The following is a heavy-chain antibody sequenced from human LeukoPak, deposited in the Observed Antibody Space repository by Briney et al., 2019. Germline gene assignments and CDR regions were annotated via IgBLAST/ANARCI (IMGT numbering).Heavy chain of an antibody. D-gene: IGHD6-19*01. CDR3: ARDKAQWLVAYNWFDP. V-gene: IGHV3-23*01. CDR2: ISGSDGTT. Sequence: GGSLRLSCAASGFTFSNYAMSWVRQAPGKGLEWVSGISGSDGTTYYADSVKGRFTISRDNSKNTLYLQMNGLRAEDTAVYYCARDKAQWLVAYNWFDPWGQGTLVTVSS. CDR1: GFTFSNYA. J-gene: IGHJ5*02.